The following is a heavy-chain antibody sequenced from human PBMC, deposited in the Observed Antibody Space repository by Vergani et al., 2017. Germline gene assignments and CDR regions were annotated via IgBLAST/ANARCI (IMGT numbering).Heavy chain of an antibody. Sequence: QVQLVQSGAEVKKPGASVKVSCKASGYTFTSYYMHWVRQAPGQGLEWMGIINPSGGSTSYAQKFQGRVTMTRDTSTSTVYMELSSLRSEEPAVYYCARDSRYCSSTSGYVGRDWVDPWGQGTLVTVSS. J-gene: IGHJ5*02. CDR1: GYTFTSYY. CDR2: INPSGGST. CDR3: ARDSRYCSSTSGYVGRDWVDP. D-gene: IGHD2-2*01. V-gene: IGHV1-46*01.